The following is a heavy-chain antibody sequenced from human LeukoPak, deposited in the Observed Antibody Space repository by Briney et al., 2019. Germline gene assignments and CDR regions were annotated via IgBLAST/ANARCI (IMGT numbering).Heavy chain of an antibody. CDR1: GFTFGDYA. CDR3: TTDLDDYGDYSVDY. Sequence: GGSLRLSCTASGFTFGDYAMSWFRQAPGKGLEWVGFIRSKAYGGTTEYAASVKGRFTISRDDSKSIAYLQMNSLKTEDTAVYYCTTDLDDYGDYSVDYWGQGTLVTVSS. CDR2: IRSKAYGGTT. J-gene: IGHJ4*02. V-gene: IGHV3-49*03. D-gene: IGHD4-17*01.